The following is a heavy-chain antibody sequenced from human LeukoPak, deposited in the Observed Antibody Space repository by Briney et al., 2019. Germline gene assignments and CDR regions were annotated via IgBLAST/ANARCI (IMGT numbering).Heavy chain of an antibody. CDR1: GFIFSSYG. D-gene: IGHD3-22*01. J-gene: IGHJ4*02. V-gene: IGHV3-30*02. CDR2: IRYDGSKK. CDR3: ARFLGGYYYDSSGYIDY. Sequence: GGSLRLSCAASGFIFSSYGMHWVRQAPGKGLEWVAFIRYDGSKKYYADSVKGRFTISRDNSKNTLYLQMGSLRAEDMAVYYCARFLGGYYYDSSGYIDYWGQGTLVTVSS.